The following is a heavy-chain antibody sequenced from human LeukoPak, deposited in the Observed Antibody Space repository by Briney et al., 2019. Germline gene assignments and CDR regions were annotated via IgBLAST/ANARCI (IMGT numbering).Heavy chain of an antibody. CDR2: IIPIFGTA. D-gene: IGHD6-19*01. CDR3: ARGGLNLAVAQRPWGWWFDP. J-gene: IGHJ5*02. CDR1: GGTFNSYA. V-gene: IGHV1-69*06. Sequence: ASVKVSCKASGGTFNSYAISWVRQAPGQGLEWMGGIIPIFGTANYAQKFQGRVTITADKSTSTAYMELSSLRSEDTAVYYCARGGLNLAVAQRPWGWWFDPWGQGTLVTVSS.